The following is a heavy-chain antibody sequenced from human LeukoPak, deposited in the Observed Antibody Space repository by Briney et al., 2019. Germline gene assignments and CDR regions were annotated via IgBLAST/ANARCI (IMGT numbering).Heavy chain of an antibody. CDR1: GFTFSSYS. V-gene: IGHV3-48*01. D-gene: IGHD4-23*01. Sequence: GGSLRLSCAASGFTFSSYSMNWVRQAPGKGLEWVSYISSSSNTIYYADSVKGQFTISRDNAKNSLYLQMNSLRAEDTAVYYCARDSPLYGGNPFDYWGQGTLVTVSS. J-gene: IGHJ4*02. CDR3: ARDSPLYGGNPFDY. CDR2: ISSSSNTI.